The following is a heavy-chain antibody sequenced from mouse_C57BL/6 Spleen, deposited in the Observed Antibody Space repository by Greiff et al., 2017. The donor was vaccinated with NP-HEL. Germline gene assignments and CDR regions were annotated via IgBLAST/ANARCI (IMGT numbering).Heavy chain of an antibody. CDR1: GYTFTGYW. CDR3: AYGSSLYAMDY. J-gene: IGHJ4*01. D-gene: IGHD1-1*01. CDR2: ILPGSGST. V-gene: IGHV1-9*01. Sequence: VKLMESGAELMKPGASVKLSCKATGYTFTGYWIEWVKQSPGHGLEWIGEILPGSGSTNYNENFKGKVTFTADTSSNTAYMQLSSLTTEDSAIYYCAYGSSLYAMDYWGQGTSVTVSS.